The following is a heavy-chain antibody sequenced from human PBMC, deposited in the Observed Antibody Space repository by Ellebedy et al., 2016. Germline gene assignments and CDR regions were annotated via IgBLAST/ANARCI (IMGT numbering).Heavy chain of an antibody. CDR1: GGSISSSSYY. Sequence: SETLSLTCTVSGGSISSSSYYWSWIRQPPGRGLEWIGEINHSGSTKYNPSLKSRVTISVDMSTNQLSLKLSSVTAADTAVYYCAREVAVAGHIDYWGQGTLVTVSS. CDR2: INHSGST. J-gene: IGHJ4*02. D-gene: IGHD6-19*01. CDR3: AREVAVAGHIDY. V-gene: IGHV4-39*07.